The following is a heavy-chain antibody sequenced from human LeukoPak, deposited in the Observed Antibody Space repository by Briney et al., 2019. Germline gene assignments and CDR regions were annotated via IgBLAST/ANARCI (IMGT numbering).Heavy chain of an antibody. CDR1: GFTFSNYW. CDR3: TSPAPFYY. Sequence: VGSLRLSCAASGFTFSNYWMTWVRHAPGKGREWVANIKQDGGEKNYVDPVKGRFTISRDNAQNSLYLQMNTLRDEDTAGYYCTSPAPFYYWGQGTLVTVSS. V-gene: IGHV3-7*01. J-gene: IGHJ4*01. CDR2: IKQDGGEK.